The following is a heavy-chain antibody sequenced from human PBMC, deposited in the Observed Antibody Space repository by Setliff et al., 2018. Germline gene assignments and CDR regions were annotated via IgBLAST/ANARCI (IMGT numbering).Heavy chain of an antibody. J-gene: IGHJ3*02. Sequence: ASETLSVTCTVSGGSGDYYWSWIRQPPGKGLEWIGYISNSGSTYYKSSLKSRLTISIDTSKSQFSLKLGSVTAADTAMYYCARTPAAGTGDAFDIWGQGTMVTVSS. CDR2: ISNSGST. CDR3: ARTPAAGTGDAFDI. D-gene: IGHD6-13*01. V-gene: IGHV4-30-4*08. CDR1: GGSGDYY.